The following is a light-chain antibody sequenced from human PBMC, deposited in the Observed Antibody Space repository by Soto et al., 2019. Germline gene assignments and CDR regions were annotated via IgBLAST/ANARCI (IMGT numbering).Light chain of an antibody. V-gene: IGLV4-69*01. CDR1: SGHSSYA. Sequence: QLVLTQSPSASASLGASVKLTCTLSSGHSSYAIAWHQQQPEKGPRYLMKLSSDGSHSKGDGIPDRFSGSSSGAERYLTISSLQSEDEAVYYCQTWGTGIVIFGGGTKLTVL. CDR2: LSSDGSH. CDR3: QTWGTGIVI. J-gene: IGLJ2*01.